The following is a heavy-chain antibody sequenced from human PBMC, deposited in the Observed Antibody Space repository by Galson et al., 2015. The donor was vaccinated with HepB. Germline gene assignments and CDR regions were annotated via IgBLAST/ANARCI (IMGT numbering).Heavy chain of an antibody. CDR1: GFTFSKYW. J-gene: IGHJ4*02. V-gene: IGHV3-74*01. CDR3: ARDPSPSGWYDY. Sequence: SLRLSCAASGFTFSKYWMHWVRQAPGKELVWVSRINSDGSSTIYADSVKGRFSISRDNAKNTLYLQMNSLRVEDTAVYFCARDPSPSGWYDYWGQGTLVTVSS. D-gene: IGHD6-19*01. CDR2: INSDGSST.